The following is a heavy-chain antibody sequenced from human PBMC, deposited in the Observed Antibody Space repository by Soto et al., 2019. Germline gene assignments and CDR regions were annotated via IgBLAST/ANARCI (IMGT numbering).Heavy chain of an antibody. D-gene: IGHD6-19*01. V-gene: IGHV4-59*01. J-gene: IGHJ6*02. Sequence: QVQLQESGPGLVKPSETLSLTCTVSGDSISDYYWSWIRQPPGKGLEWIGYIYYSGSTNYNPSLKCRVPLSVDASKNQFSLKLSSVTAAEAAVYYCARARWLVGYYYYYAVDVWGQGTTVTVSS. CDR3: ARARWLVGYYYYYAVDV. CDR1: GDSISDYY. CDR2: IYYSGST.